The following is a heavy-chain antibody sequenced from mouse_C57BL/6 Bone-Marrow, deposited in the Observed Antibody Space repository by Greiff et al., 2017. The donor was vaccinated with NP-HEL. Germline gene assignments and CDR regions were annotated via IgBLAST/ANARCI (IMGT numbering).Heavy chain of an antibody. Sequence: VESEGGLVQPGSSMKLSCTASGSTFSDYYMAWVRQVPEKGLEWVANINYDGSSTYYLDSLKSRFIISRDNAKNILYLQMSSLKSEDTATYYCAREGGLRRRTYAMDYWGQGTSVTVSS. J-gene: IGHJ4*01. V-gene: IGHV5-16*01. D-gene: IGHD2-4*01. CDR2: INYDGSST. CDR3: AREGGLRRRTYAMDY. CDR1: GSTFSDYY.